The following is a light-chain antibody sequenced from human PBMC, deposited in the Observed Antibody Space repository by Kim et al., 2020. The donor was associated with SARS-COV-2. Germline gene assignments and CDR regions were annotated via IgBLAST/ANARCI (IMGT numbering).Light chain of an antibody. J-gene: IGLJ2*01. CDR2: DVS. CDR3: SSYTSSSTVV. Sequence: GPSITISCTGTSSDVGGYNYVSWYQQHPGKAPKLMIYDVSNRPSGVSNRFSGSKSVNTASLTISGLQAEDEADYYCSSYTSSSTVVFGGGTQLTVL. V-gene: IGLV2-14*03. CDR1: SSDVGGYNY.